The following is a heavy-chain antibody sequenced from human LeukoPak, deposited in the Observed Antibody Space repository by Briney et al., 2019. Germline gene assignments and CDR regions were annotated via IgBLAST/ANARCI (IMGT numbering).Heavy chain of an antibody. CDR1: GFTFSSYS. V-gene: IGHV3-21*01. J-gene: IGHJ6*03. D-gene: IGHD6-13*01. Sequence: GGSLILSCAASGFTFSSYSMNWVRQAPGKGLEWVSSISSSSSYIYYADSVKGRFTISRDNAKNSLYLQMNSLRAEDTAVYYCARDLPPYSSSYYYYYMDVWGKGTTVTVSS. CDR2: ISSSSSYI. CDR3: ARDLPPYSSSYYYYYMDV.